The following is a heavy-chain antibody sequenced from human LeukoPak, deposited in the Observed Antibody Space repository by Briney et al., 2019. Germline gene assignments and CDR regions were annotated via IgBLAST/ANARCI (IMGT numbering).Heavy chain of an antibody. CDR2: IRYDGSNK. Sequence: GGSLRLSCAASGFTFSSYGIHWVRQAPGKGLEWVAFIRYDGSNKYYADSVKGRFTISRDNSKNTLYLQMISLRAEDTAMYYCATRRSGSPDYFYCMDVWGKGTTVTVSS. CDR1: GFTFSSYG. V-gene: IGHV3-30*02. J-gene: IGHJ6*03. CDR3: ATRRSGSPDYFYCMDV.